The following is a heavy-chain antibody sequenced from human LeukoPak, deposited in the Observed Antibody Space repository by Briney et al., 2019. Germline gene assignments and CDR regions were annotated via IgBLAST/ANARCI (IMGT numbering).Heavy chain of an antibody. CDR2: FYHIGRT. D-gene: IGHD6-13*01. V-gene: IGHV4-59*01. J-gene: IGHJ4*02. CDR3: ARGPRTSWARFDQ. Sequence: SETLSLTCTVSGVSFSSYYWSWIRQPPGKGLEWIGYFYHIGRTNYTPSPKNGVTISVDTSTNMFSPKLSSVTAADTPLYYCARGPRTSWARFDQWGEGTQVCVSS. CDR1: GVSFSSYY.